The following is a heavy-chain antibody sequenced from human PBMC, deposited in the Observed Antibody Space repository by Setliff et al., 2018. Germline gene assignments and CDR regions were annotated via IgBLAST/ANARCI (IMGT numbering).Heavy chain of an antibody. CDR1: GYSFTLYA. CDR2: MNIDSGKT. J-gene: IGHJ4*02. D-gene: IGHD2-21*01. Sequence: GASVKVSCKASGYSFTLYAMHWMRQAPGQRLEWMGWMNIDSGKTEYSQEFQDRVTFTRDTFAETAYMELRSLTSDDMAVYYCARGYCDGIGCPAPLYYFDSWGQGTLVTVSS. V-gene: IGHV1-3*03. CDR3: ARGYCDGIGCPAPLYYFDS.